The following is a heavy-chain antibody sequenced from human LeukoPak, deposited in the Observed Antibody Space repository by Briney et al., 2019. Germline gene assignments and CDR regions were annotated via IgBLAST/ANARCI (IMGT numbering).Heavy chain of an antibody. CDR1: GFTFSSFA. J-gene: IGHJ4*02. CDR3: VKDRRFSVTTDYYFDV. Sequence: GGSLRLSCTASGFTFSSFAMNWVRQAPGKGLEWVSVISATGEKAYYAESVKDRFIISRDYSKSTVFLDMSSLRVDDTAIYYCVKDRRFSVTTDYYFDVWGPGTLVTVSS. CDR2: ISATGEKA. D-gene: IGHD4-17*01. V-gene: IGHV3-23*01.